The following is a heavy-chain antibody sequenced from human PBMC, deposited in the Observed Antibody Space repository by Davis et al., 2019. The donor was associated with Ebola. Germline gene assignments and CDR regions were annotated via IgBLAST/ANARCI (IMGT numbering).Heavy chain of an antibody. D-gene: IGHD3-9*01. CDR1: GFVFNNAW. V-gene: IGHV3-15*01. J-gene: IGHJ3*02. CDR3: ARDGSNYDMLTGLLDAFNI. Sequence: PGGSLRLSCAASGFVFNNAWMSWVRQAPGKGLEWVGRIKSKTDGGTIDYAAPVKGRFPISRDDSKTTLYLQMNSLRAEDTAVYYCARDGSNYDMLTGLLDAFNIWGQGTLVTVSS. CDR2: IKSKTDGGTI.